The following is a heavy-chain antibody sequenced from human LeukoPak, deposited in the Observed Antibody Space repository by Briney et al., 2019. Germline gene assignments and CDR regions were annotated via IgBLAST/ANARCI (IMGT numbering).Heavy chain of an antibody. CDR2: IYPTGST. V-gene: IGHV4-38-2*02. D-gene: IGHD3-22*01. CDR1: GYSISSGYY. Sequence: SETLSLTCTVSGYSISSGYYWGWIRQPPGKGLEWIGNIYPTGSTYYNPSLKSQVTISVDTSKNQFSLKLSSVTAADTAVYYCARDKEIDDSSGYFYRYYFDYWGQGTLVTVSS. J-gene: IGHJ4*02. CDR3: ARDKEIDDSSGYFYRYYFDY.